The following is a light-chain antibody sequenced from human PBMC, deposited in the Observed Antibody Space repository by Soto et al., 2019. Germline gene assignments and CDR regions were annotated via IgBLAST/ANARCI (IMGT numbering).Light chain of an antibody. CDR1: SSNIGSNT. V-gene: IGLV1-44*01. CDR2: SNN. J-gene: IGLJ2*01. Sequence: QSVLTQPPSASGTPGQRVTISCSGSSSNIGSNTVNWYQQLPGTAPKLLIYSNNQRPSGVPDRFSGSKSGTSASLAISGLQYEDEDDYYCAAWDDSLNDVVFGGGTKLTVL. CDR3: AAWDDSLNDVV.